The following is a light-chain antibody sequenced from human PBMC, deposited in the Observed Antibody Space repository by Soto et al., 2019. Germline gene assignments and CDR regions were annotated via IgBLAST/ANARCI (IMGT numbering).Light chain of an antibody. J-gene: IGLJ2*01. V-gene: IGLV2-8*01. CDR1: SSDVGGYNY. CDR3: LSYAGSNNVV. CDR2: EVT. Sequence: QSVLTQPPSASGSPGQSVTISCTGTSSDVGGYNYVSWYQQHPGKAPKLMIYEVTKRPSGVPDRFSGSRSGNTASLTVSGLQAEDEADYYCLSYAGSNNVVFGGGTQLTVL.